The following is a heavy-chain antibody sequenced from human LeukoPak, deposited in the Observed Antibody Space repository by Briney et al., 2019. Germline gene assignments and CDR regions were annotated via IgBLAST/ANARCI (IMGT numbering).Heavy chain of an antibody. CDR2: IYPGDSDT. Sequence: GEPLEISCKGSGYTFTSHWISWVRQMPGKGLGGMGIIYPGDSDTRYSPSLQGQVTISADKSISTAYLQWSSLKASDTAMYYCARSPGYTTAMAYDYWGQGTLVTVSS. V-gene: IGHV5-51*01. CDR3: ARSPGYTTAMAYDY. J-gene: IGHJ4*02. CDR1: GYTFTSHW. D-gene: IGHD5-18*01.